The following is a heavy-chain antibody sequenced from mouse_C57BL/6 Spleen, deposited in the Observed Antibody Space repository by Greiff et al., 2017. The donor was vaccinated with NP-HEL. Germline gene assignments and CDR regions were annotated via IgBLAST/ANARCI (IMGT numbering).Heavy chain of an antibody. CDR1: GFTFSDYY. Sequence: EVQVVESEGGLVQPGSSMKLSCTASGFTFSDYYMAWVRQVPEKGLEWVANINYDGSSTYYLDSLKSRFIISRDNAKNILYLQMSSLKSEDTATYYCARGGYGSSPYYFDYWGQGTTLTVSS. V-gene: IGHV5-16*01. CDR2: INYDGSST. CDR3: ARGGYGSSPYYFDY. J-gene: IGHJ2*01. D-gene: IGHD1-1*01.